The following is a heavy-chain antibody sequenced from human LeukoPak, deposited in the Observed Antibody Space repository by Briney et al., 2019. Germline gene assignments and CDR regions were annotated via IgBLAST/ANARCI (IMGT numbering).Heavy chain of an antibody. V-gene: IGHV4-31*03. CDR2: IYYSGST. Sequence: PSETLSLTCTVSGGSISSGGYYWSWIRQHPGKGLEWIGYIYYSGSTYYNPSLKSRVTISVDTSKNQFSLKLSSVTAADTAVYYCAPLVRVTGAFDIWGQGTMVTVSS. D-gene: IGHD6-13*01. CDR1: GGSISSGGYY. CDR3: APLVRVTGAFDI. J-gene: IGHJ3*02.